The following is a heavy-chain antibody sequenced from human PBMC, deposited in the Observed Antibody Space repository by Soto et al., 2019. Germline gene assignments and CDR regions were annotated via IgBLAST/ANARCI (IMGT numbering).Heavy chain of an antibody. CDR1: GYTFTSYG. J-gene: IGHJ6*02. CDR3: ARDGVYCSSTSCSTSYYYYGMDV. V-gene: IGHV1-18*04. D-gene: IGHD2-2*01. CDR2: ISAYNGNT. Sequence: ASVKVSCKASGYTFTSYGISWVRHAPGQGLEWMGWISAYNGNTNYAQKLQGRVTMTTDTSTSTAYMELRSLRSDDTAVYYCARDGVYCSSTSCSTSYYYYGMDVWGQGTTVTVSS.